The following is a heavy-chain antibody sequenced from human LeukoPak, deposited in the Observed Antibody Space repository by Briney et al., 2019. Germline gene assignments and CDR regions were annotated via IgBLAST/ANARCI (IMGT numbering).Heavy chain of an antibody. Sequence: GGSLRLSCAASGFTFSSYSMNWVRQAPGKGLEWVSSISSSSSYIYYADSVKGRFTISRDNAKNSLYLQMNSLRAEDTAVYYCARDPDYYDSSGKADYWGQGTLVTVSS. D-gene: IGHD3-22*01. J-gene: IGHJ4*02. V-gene: IGHV3-21*01. CDR3: ARDPDYYDSSGKADY. CDR2: ISSSSSYI. CDR1: GFTFSSYS.